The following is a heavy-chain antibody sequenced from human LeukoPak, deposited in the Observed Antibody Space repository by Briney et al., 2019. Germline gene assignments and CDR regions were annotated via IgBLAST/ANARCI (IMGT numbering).Heavy chain of an antibody. CDR1: GDSISSGDYY. CDR2: ISSSGST. D-gene: IGHD3-22*01. J-gene: IGHJ3*02. V-gene: IGHV4-61*02. CDR3: ARGPYSYDSSGAFDI. Sequence: ASETLSLTCTVSGDSISSGDYYWSWIRQPAGEGLEWIWRISSSGSTNYNPSLTSRVTISVDTSKNQFSLKLSSVTAADTAVYFCARGPYSYDSSGAFDIWGQGTMVTVSS.